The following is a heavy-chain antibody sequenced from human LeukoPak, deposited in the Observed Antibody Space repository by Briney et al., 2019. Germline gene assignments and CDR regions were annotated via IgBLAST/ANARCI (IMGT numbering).Heavy chain of an antibody. J-gene: IGHJ6*03. CDR2: INHSGST. Sequence: SETLSLTCAVYGGSFSGYYWSWIRQPPGKGLEWIGEINHSGSTNYNPSLKSRVTISVDTSKNQFSLKLSSVTAADTAVYYCARHPIVVVPAAIDDPGNHMDVWGKGTTVTVSS. D-gene: IGHD2-2*01. V-gene: IGHV4-34*01. CDR3: ARHPIVVVPAAIDDPGNHMDV. CDR1: GGSFSGYY.